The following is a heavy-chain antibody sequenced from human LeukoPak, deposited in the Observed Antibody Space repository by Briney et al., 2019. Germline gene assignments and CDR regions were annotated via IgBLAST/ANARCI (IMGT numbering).Heavy chain of an antibody. CDR2: ISTSGATT. CDR1: GFTFSTFA. Sequence: PGGPLRLSCAASGFTFSTFAMTWVRQAPGKGLEWVSTISTSGATTYYADSVKGRFTISRDNSKNTLYLQLNSLRADDTAIYYCAKGQYYYASGRAPFESWGQGTLVTVSS. J-gene: IGHJ4*02. D-gene: IGHD3-10*01. V-gene: IGHV3-23*01. CDR3: AKGQYYYASGRAPFES.